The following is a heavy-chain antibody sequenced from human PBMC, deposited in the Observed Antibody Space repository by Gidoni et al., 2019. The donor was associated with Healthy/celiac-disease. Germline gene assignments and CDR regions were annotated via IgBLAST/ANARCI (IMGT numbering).Heavy chain of an antibody. J-gene: IGHJ6*03. CDR3: ARVPPGMTPDYYMDV. D-gene: IGHD1-26*01. Sequence: QVQLQESGPGLVKPSETLSLTCTVSGGSISSYYWSWIRQPPGKGLEWIGYIYSSGSTNYNPSRKSRVTISVDTSKNQFSLKLSSVTAADTAVYYCARVPPGMTPDYYMDVWGKGTTVTVSS. CDR2: IYSSGST. V-gene: IGHV4-59*01. CDR1: GGSISSYY.